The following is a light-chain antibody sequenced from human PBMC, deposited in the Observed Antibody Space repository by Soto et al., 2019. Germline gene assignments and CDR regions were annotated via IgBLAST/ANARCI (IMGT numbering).Light chain of an antibody. J-gene: IGLJ1*01. CDR1: SSDVGSYDY. CDR3: CAYSTSGTHV. V-gene: IGLV2-14*03. Sequence: QSVLTQPASVSGSPGQSITFSCTGTSSDVGSYDYVSWHQQHPGKAPKLIIYDVNNRPLGVPSCFSGSKSGNTASLIISVLQTEDEADYYCCAYSTSGTHVFGTG. CDR2: DVN.